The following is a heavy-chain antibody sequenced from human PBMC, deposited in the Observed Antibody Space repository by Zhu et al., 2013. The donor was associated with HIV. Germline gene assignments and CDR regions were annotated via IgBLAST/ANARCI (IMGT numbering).Heavy chain of an antibody. CDR3: ASEIFTATRNGAYQYLYYGMDV. J-gene: IGHJ6*02. V-gene: IGHV1-69*06. CDR2: YLAPFDTS. Sequence: QVQLVQSGAEVKKPGSSVKVSCKASGGTFSNYAISWVRQVPGQGLEWMGGYLAPFDTSNSAPKFQGRVTFTGDKYTSTAYMELSSLGYEDTAIYYCASEIFTATRNGAYQYLYYGMDVWGQGTT. CDR1: GGTFSNYA. D-gene: IGHD5-12*01.